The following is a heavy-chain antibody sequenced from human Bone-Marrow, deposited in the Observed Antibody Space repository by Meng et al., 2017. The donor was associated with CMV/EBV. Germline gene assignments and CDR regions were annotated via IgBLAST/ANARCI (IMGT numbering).Heavy chain of an antibody. J-gene: IGHJ4*02. Sequence: SETLSLTCTVSGASISSSSYFWDWIRQPPGKGLEWIGSISYGGSTYYNSSLKSRVTMSVDTSKNQFSLRLSSVIAADTAVYYCARGFSDGSAYYRHYFDNWGQGTLVTVSS. CDR1: GASISSSSYF. D-gene: IGHD3-22*01. V-gene: IGHV4-39*07. CDR2: ISYGGST. CDR3: ARGFSDGSAYYRHYFDN.